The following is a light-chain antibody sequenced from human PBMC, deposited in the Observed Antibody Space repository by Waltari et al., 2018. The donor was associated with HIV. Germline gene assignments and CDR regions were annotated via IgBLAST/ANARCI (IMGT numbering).Light chain of an antibody. CDR1: KLGDKY. Sequence: SYELTQPPSVSVSPGQTASIPCPGDKLGDKYACWYQQKPGQSPVLVIYQDSKRPSGIPERFSGSNSGNTATLTISGTQAMDEADYYCQAWDNSTVVFGGGTKLTVL. V-gene: IGLV3-1*01. CDR3: QAWDNSTVV. J-gene: IGLJ2*01. CDR2: QDS.